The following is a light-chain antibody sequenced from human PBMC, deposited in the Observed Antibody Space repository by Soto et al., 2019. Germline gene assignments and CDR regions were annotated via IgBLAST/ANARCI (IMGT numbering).Light chain of an antibody. V-gene: IGLV1-40*01. CDR3: QSYDSSLSGSDV. CDR1: SSNIGAGYD. J-gene: IGLJ1*01. CDR2: GNC. Sequence: QSVLTQPPSVSGAPGQRVTISCTGSSSNIGAGYDVHWYQQLPGTAPKLLIYGNCNRPSGVPDRFSGSKSGTSASLAITVLQAEDEADYYCQSYDSSLSGSDVFGTGTKVTVL.